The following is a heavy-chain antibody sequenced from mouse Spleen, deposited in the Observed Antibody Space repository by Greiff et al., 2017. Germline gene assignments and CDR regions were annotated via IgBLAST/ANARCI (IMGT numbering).Heavy chain of an antibody. J-gene: IGHJ3*01. CDR2: INPNNGGT. Sequence: DVQLVESGPELVKPGASVKISCKTSGYTFTEYTMHWVKQSHGKSLEWIGGINPNNGGTSYNQKFKGKATLTVDKSSSTAYMELRSLTSEDSAVYYCAREGVYYGYDGWFAYWGQGTLVTVSA. CDR1: GYTFTEYT. CDR3: AREGVYYGYDGWFAY. V-gene: IGHV1-18*01. D-gene: IGHD2-2*01.